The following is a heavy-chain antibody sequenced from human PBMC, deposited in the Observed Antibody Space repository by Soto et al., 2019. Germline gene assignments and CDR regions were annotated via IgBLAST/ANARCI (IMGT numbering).Heavy chain of an antibody. CDR2: IIPIFGTA. Sequence: QVQLVQSGAEVKKPGSSVKVSCKASGGTFSSYAISWVRQAPGQGREWMGGIIPIFGTANYAQKFQGRVTMTEDESTSTAYMELVILRSEDTAVDYCARDHWNSRSGGMATFDIWGQGTMVTVS. J-gene: IGHJ3*02. CDR1: GGTFSSYA. D-gene: IGHD1-1*01. V-gene: IGHV1-69*12. CDR3: ARDHWNSRSGGMATFDI.